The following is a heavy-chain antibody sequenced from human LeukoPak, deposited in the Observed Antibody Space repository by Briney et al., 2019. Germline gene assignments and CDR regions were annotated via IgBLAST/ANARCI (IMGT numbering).Heavy chain of an antibody. CDR2: IKQDGSEK. D-gene: IGHD2-2*01. Sequence: GGSLRLSCVASGFTFSSYWMSWVRRAPGEGLEWVANIKQDGSEKYYVDSVKGRFTISRDNAKNSLYLQMNSLRAEDTAVYYCARDYWSEIVLEPAFDYWGQGTLVTVSS. CDR1: GFTFSSYW. J-gene: IGHJ4*02. CDR3: ARDYWSEIVLEPAFDY. V-gene: IGHV3-7*01.